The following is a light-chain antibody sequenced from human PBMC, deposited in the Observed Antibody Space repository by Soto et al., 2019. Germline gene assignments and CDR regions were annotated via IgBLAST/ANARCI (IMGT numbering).Light chain of an antibody. Sequence: QSALTQPASVSGSPGQSITISCTGNSSDVGGYNYVSWYQQHPGKAPKLMIYEGSKRPSGVSNRFSASKSGNTASLTISGLQAEDEADYYCSSYTSTSTLYVFGTGTKVTVL. CDR2: EGS. J-gene: IGLJ1*01. V-gene: IGLV2-14*01. CDR1: SSDVGGYNY. CDR3: SSYTSTSTLYV.